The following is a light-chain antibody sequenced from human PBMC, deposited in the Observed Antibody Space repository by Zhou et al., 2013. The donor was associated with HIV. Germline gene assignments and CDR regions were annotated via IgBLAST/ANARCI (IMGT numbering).Light chain of an antibody. Sequence: EIVMTQSPATLSVSPGERATLSCRASQSVSSNLAWYQQKPGQAPRLLIYDASNRATGIPARFSGSGSGTDFTLTISYLEPEDFAVYYCQQYGRSPGTFGQGTKVEI. V-gene: IGKV3D-15*02. J-gene: IGKJ1*01. CDR3: QQYGRSPGT. CDR2: DAS. CDR1: QSVSSN.